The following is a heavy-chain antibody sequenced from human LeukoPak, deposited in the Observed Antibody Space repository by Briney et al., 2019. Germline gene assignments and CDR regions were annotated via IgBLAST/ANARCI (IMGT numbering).Heavy chain of an antibody. CDR2: INPSGGST. V-gene: IGHV1-46*01. J-gene: IGHJ4*02. D-gene: IGHD3-22*01. CDR1: GYTFTSYY. CDR3: ARGRAEYYDGDY. Sequence: ASVKVSCKASGYTFTSYYMHWVRQAPGQGLEWMGIINPSGGSTSYAQKFQGRVTITRNTSISTAYMELSSLRSEDTAVYYCARGRAEYYDGDYWGQGTLVTVSS.